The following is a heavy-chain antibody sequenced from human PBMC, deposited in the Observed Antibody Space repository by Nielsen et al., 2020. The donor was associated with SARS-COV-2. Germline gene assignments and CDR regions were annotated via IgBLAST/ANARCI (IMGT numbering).Heavy chain of an antibody. J-gene: IGHJ4*02. D-gene: IGHD3-10*01. CDR3: ARAYFPSSLMVRGEFDY. Sequence: ASVKVSCKASGYTFTSYYMHWVRQAPGQGLEWMGIINPSGGSTSYAQKFQGRVTMTRDTSTSTVYMELSSLRSEDTAVYYCARAYFPSSLMVRGEFDYWGQGTLVTVSS. V-gene: IGHV1-46*01. CDR2: INPSGGST. CDR1: GYTFTSYY.